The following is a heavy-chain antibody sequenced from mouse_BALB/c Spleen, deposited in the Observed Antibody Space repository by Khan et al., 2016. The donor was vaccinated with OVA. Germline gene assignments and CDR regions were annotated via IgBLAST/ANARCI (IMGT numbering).Heavy chain of an antibody. CDR1: GFSLTSYG. D-gene: IGHD1-3*01. V-gene: IGHV2-9*02. CDR3: ARLEDI. CDR2: IWAGGST. J-gene: IGHJ2*01. Sequence: QVQLQQSGPGLVAPSQSLSITCTVSGFSLTSYGVHWVRQPPGKGLEWRGVIWAGGSTNYNSAHMSRLSISKDNSKSQVFLKMNSLQTDDTAMYYCARLEDIWGQGTTLTVSS.